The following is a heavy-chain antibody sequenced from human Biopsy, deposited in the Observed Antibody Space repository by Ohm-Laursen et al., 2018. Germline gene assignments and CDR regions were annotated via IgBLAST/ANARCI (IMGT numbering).Heavy chain of an antibody. V-gene: IGHV4-59*10. CDR1: SASSSSGY. CDR3: ARATNSTGWPYYYVYGMDV. CDR2: TYVYGRT. D-gene: IGHD2/OR15-2a*01. Sequence: SQTLSLTCGVSSASSSSGYWNWIRQSAGKGLEWIGRTYVYGRTDYNPSLEGRVTMSVDTSKNHRSLKVRSVTAADTAVYYCARATNSTGWPYYYVYGMDVWGQGTTVTVSS. J-gene: IGHJ6*02.